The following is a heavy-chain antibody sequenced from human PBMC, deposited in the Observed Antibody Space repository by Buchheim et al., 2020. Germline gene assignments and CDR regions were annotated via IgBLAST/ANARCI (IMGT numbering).Heavy chain of an antibody. J-gene: IGHJ5*02. CDR1: GFTFSSYV. CDR3: ARGGVGGSYNWFDP. V-gene: IGHV3-30*04. D-gene: IGHD1-26*01. Sequence: QVQLVESGGGVVQPGRSLRLSCAASGFTFSSYVMHWVRQAPGKGLEWVAVISYDGSNKYYADSVKGRFTISRDNSKNTLYLQMNSLRAEDTAVYYCARGGVGGSYNWFDPWGQGTL. CDR2: ISYDGSNK.